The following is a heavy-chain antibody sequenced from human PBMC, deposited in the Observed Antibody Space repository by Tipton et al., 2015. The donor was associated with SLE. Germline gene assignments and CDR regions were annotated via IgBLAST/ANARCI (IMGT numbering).Heavy chain of an antibody. CDR3: ARDVAARWAFDI. Sequence: LRLSCTVSGGSISSGSYYWSWIRQPAGKGLEWIGYIYTSGSTYYNPSLKSRVTISVDTSKNQFSLKLSSVTAADTAVYYCARDVAARWAFDIWGQGTMVTVSS. CDR1: GGSISSGSYY. D-gene: IGHD4-23*01. V-gene: IGHV4-61*09. CDR2: IYTSGST. J-gene: IGHJ3*02.